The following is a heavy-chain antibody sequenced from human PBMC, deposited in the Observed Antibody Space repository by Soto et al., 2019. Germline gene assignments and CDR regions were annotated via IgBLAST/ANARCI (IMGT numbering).Heavy chain of an antibody. J-gene: IGHJ4*02. Sequence: LTCDVSGGSFTGYYWSWIRQPPGKGLEWIGEINHSGFTNYNPSLTGRVTISLDTSKSQFSLKLSSLTAADTAFYFCARGHGRFAHWGQGTLVTVSS. V-gene: IGHV4-34*01. CDR3: ARGHGRFAH. CDR2: INHSGFT. CDR1: GGSFTGYY.